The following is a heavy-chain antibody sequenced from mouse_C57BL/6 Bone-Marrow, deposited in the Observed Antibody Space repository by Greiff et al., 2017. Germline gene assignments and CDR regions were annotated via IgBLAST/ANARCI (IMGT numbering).Heavy chain of an antibody. Sequence: EVMLVESGGGLVKPGGSLKLSCAASGFTFSDYGMHWVRRAPEKGLEWVAYISSGSSTIYYADTVKGRFTISRDNAKNTLFLQMTSLRSEDTAMYYCASYDGFAYWGQGTLVTVSA. CDR3: ASYDGFAY. V-gene: IGHV5-17*01. J-gene: IGHJ3*01. D-gene: IGHD2-12*01. CDR2: ISSGSSTI. CDR1: GFTFSDYG.